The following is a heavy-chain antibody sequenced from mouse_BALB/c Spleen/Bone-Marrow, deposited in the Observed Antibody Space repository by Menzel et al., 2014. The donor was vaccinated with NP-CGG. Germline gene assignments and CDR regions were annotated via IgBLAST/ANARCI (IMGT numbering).Heavy chain of an antibody. CDR3: AREARTGAWFAY. D-gene: IGHD4-1*01. CDR2: IVPSRDYT. J-gene: IGHJ3*01. V-gene: IGHV1-4*01. CDR1: GYTFTSYT. Sequence: VKLMESGAELARPGASVKMSCKASGYTFTSYTMQWIRQRPGQGLEWIGYIVPSRDYTNYNQNFKDKATLTADKSSSTAYMQLNSLTSEDFAVYYCAREARTGAWFAYWGQGTLVTVSA.